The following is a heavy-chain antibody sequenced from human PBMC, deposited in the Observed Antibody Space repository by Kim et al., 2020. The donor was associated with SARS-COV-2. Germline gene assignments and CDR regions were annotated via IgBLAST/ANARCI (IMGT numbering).Heavy chain of an antibody. D-gene: IGHD1-7*01. CDR2: ISGSGGST. Sequence: GGSLRLSCAASGFTFSSYAMSWVRQAPGKGLEWVSAISGSGGSTYYADSVKGRFTISRDNSKNTLYLQMNSLRAEDTAVYYCAKLLISAWNYYGVSPLIDYWGQGTLVTVSS. CDR1: GFTFSSYA. J-gene: IGHJ4*02. V-gene: IGHV3-23*01. CDR3: AKLLISAWNYYGVSPLIDY.